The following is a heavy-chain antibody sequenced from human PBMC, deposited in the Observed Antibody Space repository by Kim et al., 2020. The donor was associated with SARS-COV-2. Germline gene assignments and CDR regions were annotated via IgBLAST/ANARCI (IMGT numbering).Heavy chain of an antibody. V-gene: IGHV3-48*03. CDR2: ISSSGSTI. Sequence: GGSLRLSCAASGFTFSSYEMNWVRQAPGKGLEWVSYISSSGSTIYYADSVKGRFTISRDNAKNSLYLQMNSLRAEDTAVYYCARSWYSYGYYYYGMDVWGQGTTVTVSS. J-gene: IGHJ6*02. CDR1: GFTFSSYE. D-gene: IGHD5-18*01. CDR3: ARSWYSYGYYYYGMDV.